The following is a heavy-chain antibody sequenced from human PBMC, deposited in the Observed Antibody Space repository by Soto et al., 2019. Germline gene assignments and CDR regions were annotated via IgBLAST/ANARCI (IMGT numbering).Heavy chain of an antibody. CDR3: TRDFLQESLDH. J-gene: IGHJ4*02. CDR1: GYPFTKYI. Sequence: QVQLVQSGGEVKRPGASVKVSCKASGYPFTKYILSWVRQAPGQGLEWMGWISGRNGRANYVEKFQGRVTMTTDASASTAFLEMVSLTYDDTAVYYCTRDFLQESLDHWGQGTLVVVSS. CDR2: ISGRNGRA. V-gene: IGHV1-18*01.